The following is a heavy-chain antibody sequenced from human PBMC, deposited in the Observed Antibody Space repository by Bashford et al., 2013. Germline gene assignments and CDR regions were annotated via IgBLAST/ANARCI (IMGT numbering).Heavy chain of an antibody. Sequence: GSLRLSCAASGFTFSSYAMHWVRQAPGKGLEWVAVISYDGSNKYYADSVKGRFTISRDNSKNTLYLQMNSLRAEDTAVYYCARELAPPDYGMDVWGQGTTVTVSS. CDR3: ARELAPPDYGMDV. J-gene: IGHJ6*02. CDR1: GFTFSSYA. V-gene: IGHV3-30-3*01. CDR2: ISYDGSNK.